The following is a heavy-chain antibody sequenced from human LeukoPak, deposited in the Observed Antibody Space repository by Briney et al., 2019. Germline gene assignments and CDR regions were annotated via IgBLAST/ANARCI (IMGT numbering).Heavy chain of an antibody. CDR3: AGQYYDILTGYTES. CDR1: GGSISSYY. Sequence: SETLSLTCTVSGGSISSYYWSWIRQRPGKGLGWIGYIYYSGSTNYNPSLKSRVTISVDTSKNQFSLKLSSVTAADTAVYYCAGQYYDILTGYTESWGQGTLVTVSS. D-gene: IGHD3-9*01. V-gene: IGHV4-59*01. J-gene: IGHJ4*02. CDR2: IYYSGST.